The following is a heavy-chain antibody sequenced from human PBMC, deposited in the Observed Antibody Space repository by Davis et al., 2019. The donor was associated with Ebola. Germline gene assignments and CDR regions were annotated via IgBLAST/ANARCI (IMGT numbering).Heavy chain of an antibody. D-gene: IGHD2-2*02. CDR3: ARGYTGWFDP. Sequence: MPSETLSLTCAVSGGSISSGGYSWSWIRQPPGKGLEWIGEINHSGSTNYNPSLKSRVTISVDTSKNQFSLKLSSVTAADTAVYYCARGYTGWFDPWGQGTLVTVSS. CDR1: GGSISSGGYS. J-gene: IGHJ5*02. CDR2: INHSGST. V-gene: IGHV4-34*01.